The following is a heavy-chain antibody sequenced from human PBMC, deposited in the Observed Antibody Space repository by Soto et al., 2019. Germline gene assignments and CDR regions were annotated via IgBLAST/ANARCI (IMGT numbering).Heavy chain of an antibody. CDR1: GYTFTSYD. J-gene: IGHJ6*03. Sequence: ASVKVSCKASGYTFTSYDINWVRQATGQGLEWMGWMNPNSGNTGYAQKFQGRVTMTRNTSISTAYMELSSLRSEDTAVYYCARGRRKAAAGNYYYYMDVWGKGTTVTVSS. D-gene: IGHD6-13*01. CDR2: MNPNSGNT. CDR3: ARGRRKAAAGNYYYYMDV. V-gene: IGHV1-8*01.